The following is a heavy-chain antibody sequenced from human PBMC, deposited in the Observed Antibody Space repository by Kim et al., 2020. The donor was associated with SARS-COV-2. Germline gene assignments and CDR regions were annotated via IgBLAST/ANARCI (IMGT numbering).Heavy chain of an antibody. CDR1: GFTFSSYG. CDR3: ARDFGIYCSGGSCPIDY. D-gene: IGHD2-15*01. Sequence: GGSLRLSCAASGFTFSSYGMHWVRQAPGKGLEWVAVIWYDGSNKYYADSVKGRFTISRNNSKNTLYLQMNSLRAEDTAVYYCARDFGIYCSGGSCPIDYWGQGTLVTVSS. J-gene: IGHJ4*02. V-gene: IGHV3-33*01. CDR2: IWYDGSNK.